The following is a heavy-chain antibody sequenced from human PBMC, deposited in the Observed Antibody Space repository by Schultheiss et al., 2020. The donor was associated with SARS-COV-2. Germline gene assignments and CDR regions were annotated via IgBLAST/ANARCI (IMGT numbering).Heavy chain of an antibody. CDR1: GGSISSYY. V-gene: IGHV4-59*01. CDR3: ARAAIGYSSGWWEFDY. Sequence: GSLRLSCTVSGGSISSYYWSWIRQPPGKGLEWIGYIYYSGSTNYNPSLKSRVTISVDTSKNQFSLKLSSVTAADTAVYYCARAAIGYSSGWWEFDYWGQGTLVTVSS. J-gene: IGHJ4*02. CDR2: IYYSGST. D-gene: IGHD6-19*01.